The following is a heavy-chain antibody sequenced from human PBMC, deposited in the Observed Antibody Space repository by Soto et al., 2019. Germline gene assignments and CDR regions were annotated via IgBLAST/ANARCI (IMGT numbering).Heavy chain of an antibody. V-gene: IGHV3-49*03. Sequence: EVQLVESGGGLVQPGRSLRLSCTGTGFTFGDYPMTWLRQAPGKGLECVGFIRSKANGATTEYAASVKGRFTISRDDSKSISYLQMNSLKSEDIAMYYCTRGQNGPFDYWGQGTLVTVSS. CDR1: GFTFGDYP. CDR3: TRGQNGPFDY. J-gene: IGHJ4*02. CDR2: IRSKANGATT.